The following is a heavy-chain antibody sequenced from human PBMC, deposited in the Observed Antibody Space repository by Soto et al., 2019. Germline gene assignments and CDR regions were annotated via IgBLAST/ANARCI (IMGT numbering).Heavy chain of an antibody. J-gene: IGHJ3*01. D-gene: IGHD2-8*01. CDR3: AHMGPRYCTNCARGWGLDAFDF. V-gene: IGHV2-5*02. CDR1: GFSLGTYGVA. CDR2: VYWDDDK. Sequence: QITLQESGPTVVKPTQTLTLTCTLSGFSLGTYGVAVAWIRQPPGKGLEWLGLVYWDDDKRYSPSLVSRLTIPTASSKNQVVLTLTNMHPVATATYYCAHMGPRYCTNCARGWGLDAFDFWGQGTMVTVS.